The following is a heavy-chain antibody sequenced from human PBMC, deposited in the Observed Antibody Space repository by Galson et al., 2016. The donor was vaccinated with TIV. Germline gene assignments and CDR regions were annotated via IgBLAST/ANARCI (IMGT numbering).Heavy chain of an antibody. CDR2: IIGTTGDT. J-gene: IGHJ6*02. CDR1: GFTFSTYA. D-gene: IGHD2-2*01. CDR3: AREGVGYCSSTSCPYYGLDV. Sequence: SLRLSCAASGFTFSTYAMSWVRRAPGKGLEWVSAIIGTTGDTSYTDSVKGRFTISRDISKNTLFLQMNSLRAEDTAVYSCAREGVGYCSSTSCPYYGLDVWGQGTTVTVSS. V-gene: IGHV3-23*01.